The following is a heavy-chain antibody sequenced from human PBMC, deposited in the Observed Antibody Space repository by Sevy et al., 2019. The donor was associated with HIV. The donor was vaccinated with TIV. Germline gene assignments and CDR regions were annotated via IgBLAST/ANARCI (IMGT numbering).Heavy chain of an antibody. V-gene: IGHV3-33*01. CDR3: ARDLEFYDNGDYGPASMPDY. J-gene: IGHJ4*02. D-gene: IGHD4-17*01. CDR2: IWFDGSNT. Sequence: GGSLRLSCAASGFTFSSYGMHWVHQAPGKGLEWVALIWFDGSNTYYADSVKGRFTISRDIAKNTLHLQMNSLRGEDTAVYYCARDLEFYDNGDYGPASMPDYWGQGTLVTVSS. CDR1: GFTFSSYG.